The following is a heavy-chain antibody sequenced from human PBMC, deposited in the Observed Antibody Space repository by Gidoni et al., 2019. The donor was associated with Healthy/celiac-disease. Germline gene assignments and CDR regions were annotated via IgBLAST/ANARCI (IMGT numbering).Heavy chain of an antibody. Sequence: EVQLVESGGGLVPPGGSLRLSCAASGFTFRSYSMNWVRRAPGKGLEWVSYIRRSSSTIYYADSVKGRFTISRDNAKNSLYLQMNSLRDEDTAVYYCARDLDYGDYVDAFDIWGQGTMVTVSS. D-gene: IGHD4-17*01. CDR1: GFTFRSYS. V-gene: IGHV3-48*02. CDR2: IRRSSSTI. J-gene: IGHJ3*02. CDR3: ARDLDYGDYVDAFDI.